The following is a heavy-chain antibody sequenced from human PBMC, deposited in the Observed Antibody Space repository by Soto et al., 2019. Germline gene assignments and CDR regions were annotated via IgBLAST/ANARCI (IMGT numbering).Heavy chain of an antibody. D-gene: IGHD3-10*01. V-gene: IGHV3-15*01. J-gene: IGHJ4*02. CDR1: GFTFTNAW. CDR2: IKSNTDGGTT. Sequence: GSLRLSCAASGFTFTNAWMSWGRQAPGKGLEWVGRIKSNTDGGTTYYAAPVKGRFTISRDDSKNTLYLQMNRLKTEDTAVYYCTTDKGSYYYGSGTYYNFDFWGQGTLVTVSS. CDR3: TTDKGSYYYGSGTYYNFDF.